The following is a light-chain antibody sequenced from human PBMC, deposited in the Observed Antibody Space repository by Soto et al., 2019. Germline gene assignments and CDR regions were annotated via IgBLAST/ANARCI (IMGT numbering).Light chain of an antibody. CDR2: DVS. CDR3: SSYTSSGTRV. CDR1: SSDVGGYNY. Sequence: QSVLTQPASVSGSPGQSITISCTGTSSDVGGYNYVSWYQHHPDKAPKLMIYDVSDRPSGVSNRFSGSKSANTASLTISGLQGEDEADYYSSSYTSSGTRVFGTGTKVTV. J-gene: IGLJ1*01. V-gene: IGLV2-14*03.